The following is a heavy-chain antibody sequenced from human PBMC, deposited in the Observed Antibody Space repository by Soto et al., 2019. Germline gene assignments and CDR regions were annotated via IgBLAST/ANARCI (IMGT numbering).Heavy chain of an antibody. Sequence: PGGSVRLSCVATGFGFGEYYLSWIHQSPGKKLAWLSYISGSGHNIHYVDSVKGRFTISRDNDKKALFLHMNSLRVEDTAVYYCVSRFLDADNAALYFEHWGQGTQVTVSS. D-gene: IGHD1-20*01. CDR2: ISGSGHNI. CDR3: VSRFLDADNAALYFEH. V-gene: IGHV3-11*01. J-gene: IGHJ4*02. CDR1: GFGFGEYY.